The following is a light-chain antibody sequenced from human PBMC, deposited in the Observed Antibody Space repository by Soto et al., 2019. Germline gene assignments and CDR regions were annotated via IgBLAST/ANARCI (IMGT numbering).Light chain of an antibody. V-gene: IGKV1-12*01. J-gene: IGKJ5*01. CDR1: QAISNW. Sequence: IQIPQPPSSLSTCMGDRIAIPCRASQAISNWLAWYQQKPGTAPQQLIYDACTLQRGVPSRFSGSGSGTDFTLTISGLQPEDSATYYCQRANTSRPTFGQGTRLEI. CDR2: DAC. CDR3: QRANTSRPT.